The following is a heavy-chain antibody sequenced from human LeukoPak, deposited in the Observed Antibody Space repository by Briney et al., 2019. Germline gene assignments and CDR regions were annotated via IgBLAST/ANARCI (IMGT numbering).Heavy chain of an antibody. D-gene: IGHD3-22*01. Sequence: SETLSLTCTVSGGSISSYYWSWIRQPPGKGLEWIGYIYYSGSTNYNPSLTSRVTISVDTSKNQFSLKLSSVTAADTAVYYCARQGIDYYDSSGYAHWGQGTLVTVSS. V-gene: IGHV4-59*08. CDR2: IYYSGST. J-gene: IGHJ4*02. CDR1: GGSISSYY. CDR3: ARQGIDYYDSSGYAH.